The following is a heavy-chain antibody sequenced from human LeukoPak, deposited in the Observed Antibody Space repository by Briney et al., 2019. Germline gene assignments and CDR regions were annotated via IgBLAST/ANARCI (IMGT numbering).Heavy chain of an antibody. Sequence: PGGSLRLSCAASGFTVSSNYMSWVRQAPGKGLEWVSVIYSGGSTYYADSVKGRFTISGDNSKNTLYLQMNSLIAEDTAVYYCARARMGFFDLWGRGTLVTVSS. CDR1: GFTVSSNY. D-gene: IGHD1-26*01. J-gene: IGHJ2*01. CDR2: IYSGGST. CDR3: ARARMGFFDL. V-gene: IGHV3-53*01.